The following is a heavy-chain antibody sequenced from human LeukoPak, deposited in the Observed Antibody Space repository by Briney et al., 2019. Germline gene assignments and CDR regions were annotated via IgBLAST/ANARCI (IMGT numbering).Heavy chain of an antibody. CDR1: GFTFSSYA. Sequence: GGSLRLSCAASGFTFSSYAMSWVRQAPGKGLEWVSAISGSGGSTYYADSVKGRFTISRDNSKNTLYLQMNSLRAGDTAVYYCAKSSYYDSSGFYREYYFDYWGQGALVPVSS. CDR3: AKSSYYDSSGFYREYYFDY. J-gene: IGHJ4*02. CDR2: ISGSGGST. D-gene: IGHD3-22*01. V-gene: IGHV3-23*01.